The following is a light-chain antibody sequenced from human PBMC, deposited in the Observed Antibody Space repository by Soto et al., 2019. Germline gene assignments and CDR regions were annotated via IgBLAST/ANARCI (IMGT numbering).Light chain of an antibody. CDR1: SSDVGGYYS. V-gene: IGLV2-14*01. CDR2: DVT. Sequence: QSALTQPAFVSGSPGQSITISCTGTSSDVGGYYSVSWYQQHPGKAPKLMIYDVTNRPSGVSNRFSGSKSGNTASLTISGLQAEDEADYYCSSYTSSSTDVFGTGTKLTVL. J-gene: IGLJ1*01. CDR3: SSYTSSSTDV.